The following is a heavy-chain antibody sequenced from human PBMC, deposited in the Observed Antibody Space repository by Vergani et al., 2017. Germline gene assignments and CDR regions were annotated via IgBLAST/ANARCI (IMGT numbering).Heavy chain of an antibody. CDR3: VWGGTFDWLST. V-gene: IGHV1-2*02. CDR2: ITPQNGGT. CDR1: GYYFTDNY. J-gene: IGHJ5*02. Sequence: QVQLVQSGAEVKKPGAPVKVSCKASGYYFTDNYLHWVRQAPAQGLERLGRITPQNGGTQYAEKFKGRVTMTRDTCITTAYMELTSLTSDDTAVYYCVWGGTFDWLSTWGQGTLVTVSS. D-gene: IGHD3-9*01.